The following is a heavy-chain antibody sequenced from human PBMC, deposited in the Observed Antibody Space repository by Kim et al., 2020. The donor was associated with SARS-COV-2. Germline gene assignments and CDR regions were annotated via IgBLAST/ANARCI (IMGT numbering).Heavy chain of an antibody. J-gene: IGHJ3*02. V-gene: IGHV3-33*01. CDR2: IWYDGSNK. CDR1: GFTFSSYG. Sequence: GGSLRLSCAASGFTFSSYGMHWVRQAPGKGLEWVAVIWYDGSNKYYADSVKGRFTISRDNYKNTLYLQMNSLRAEDTAVYYCARDLGLRSHNAFDIWGQGTMVTVSS. CDR3: ARDLGLRSHNAFDI.